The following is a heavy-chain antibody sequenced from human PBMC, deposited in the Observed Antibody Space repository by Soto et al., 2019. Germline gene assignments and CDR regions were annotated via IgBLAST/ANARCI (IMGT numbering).Heavy chain of an antibody. J-gene: IGHJ6*01. V-gene: IGHV4-59*08. CDR2: IYYSGST. Sequence: SETLSLTCTVSGGSISSYYWSWIRQPPGKGLEWIGYIYYSGSTNYNPSLKSRVNISVVTSKNQFSLKLSSVTAADTAVYYCARGSGYDYFSYYYGMDVWGQGTTVTVSS. CDR3: ARGSGYDYFSYYYGMDV. CDR1: GGSISSYY. D-gene: IGHD5-12*01.